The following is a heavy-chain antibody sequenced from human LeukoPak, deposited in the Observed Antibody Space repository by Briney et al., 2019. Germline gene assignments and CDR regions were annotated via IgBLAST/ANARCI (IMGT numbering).Heavy chain of an antibody. J-gene: IGHJ4*02. CDR1: EFTFSSYA. Sequence: GGSLRLSCAASEFTFSSYAMSWVRQAPGKGLEWVSAISGSGGSTYYADSVKGRFTISRDNSKNTLYLQMNSLRAEDTAVYYCAKDPATIRYCSSTSCAWGQGTLVTVSS. CDR3: AKDPATIRYCSSTSCA. V-gene: IGHV3-23*01. D-gene: IGHD2-2*01. CDR2: ISGSGGST.